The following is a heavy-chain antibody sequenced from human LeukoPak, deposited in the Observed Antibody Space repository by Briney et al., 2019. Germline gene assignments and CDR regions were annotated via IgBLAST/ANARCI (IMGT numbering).Heavy chain of an antibody. J-gene: IGHJ6*02. Sequence: ASVKVSCKASGYTFTSYDINWVRQATGQVLEWMGWMNPNSGNTGYAQKFQGRVTMTRNTSISTAYMELSSLRSEDTAVYYCARHGSYFTRGGMDVWGQGTTVTVSS. CDR1: GYTFTSYD. V-gene: IGHV1-8*01. D-gene: IGHD1-26*01. CDR3: ARHGSYFTRGGMDV. CDR2: MNPNSGNT.